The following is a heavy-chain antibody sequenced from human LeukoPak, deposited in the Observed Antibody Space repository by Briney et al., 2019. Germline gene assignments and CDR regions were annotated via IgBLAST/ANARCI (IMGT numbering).Heavy chain of an antibody. V-gene: IGHV3-74*01. CDR2: INSDGINT. CDR1: GFTFSNYW. CDR3: ARGRGSSSLFTD. Sequence: GGSLRLSCAASGFTFSNYWMHWVRQAPGKGLVWVSRINSDGINTSYADSVKGRFTISRDNAKNTLNLQMNSLRAEDTAVYHCARGRGSSSLFTDWGQGTLVTVSS. J-gene: IGHJ4*02. D-gene: IGHD6-13*01.